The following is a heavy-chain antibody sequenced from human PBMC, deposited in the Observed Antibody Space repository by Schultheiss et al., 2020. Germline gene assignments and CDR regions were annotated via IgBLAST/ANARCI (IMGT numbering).Heavy chain of an antibody. CDR1: GGSISMNHY. CDR2: ICYAGNT. D-gene: IGHD1-7*01. CDR3: AKHRVVGSTYSDFDI. Sequence: GSLRLSCNVSGGSISMNHYWAWIRQSPGKGLEWIGSICYAGNTAYNPSLKSRVTLAVDTSKNQFSLKLTSVTATETAAYYCAKHRVVGSTYSDFDIWGQGTMVTVSS. J-gene: IGHJ3*02. V-gene: IGHV4-39*01.